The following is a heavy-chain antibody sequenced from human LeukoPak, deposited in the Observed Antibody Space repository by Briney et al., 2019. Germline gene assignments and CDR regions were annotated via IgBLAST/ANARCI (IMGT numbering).Heavy chain of an antibody. J-gene: IGHJ4*02. V-gene: IGHV3-7*01. CDR2: IKQGGNEK. CDR3: ARDGAFRIYDY. Sequence: PGGSLRLSCAASGFTFSSYWMTWVRQAPGKGLEWVASIKQGGNEKNYVDSVKGRFTISRDNARNSLYLQMSNLRADDTAVYYCARDGAFRIYDYWGQGTLVTVSS. D-gene: IGHD3-3*02. CDR1: GFTFSSYW.